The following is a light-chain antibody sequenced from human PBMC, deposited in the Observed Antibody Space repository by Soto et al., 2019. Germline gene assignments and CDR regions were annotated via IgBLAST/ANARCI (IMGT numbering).Light chain of an antibody. J-gene: IGLJ3*02. Sequence: QSVLTQPPSVSGAPGQRVTISCTGSSSNIGAGYDVHWYQQLPGTAPKLLIYGNSNRPSGVPDRFSGSKSGTSASLAITGLRAEDEADYYCQSYDSSLSGWVFGGGTKLHRP. CDR1: SSNIGAGYD. CDR2: GNS. V-gene: IGLV1-40*01. CDR3: QSYDSSLSGWV.